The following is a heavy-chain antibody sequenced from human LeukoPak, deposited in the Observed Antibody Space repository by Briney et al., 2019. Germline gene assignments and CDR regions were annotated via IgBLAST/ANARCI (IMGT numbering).Heavy chain of an antibody. J-gene: IGHJ4*02. CDR1: GFTFSSYA. Sequence: GGSLRLSCAASGFTFSSYAMSWVRQAPGKGLEWVSAISGSGGSTYYADSVKGRFTISRDNSKNTLYLQMNSLRAEDTAVYYCARDWGSSSWGGNLGYWGQGTLVTVSS. V-gene: IGHV3-23*01. CDR3: ARDWGSSSWGGNLGY. CDR2: ISGSGGST. D-gene: IGHD6-13*01.